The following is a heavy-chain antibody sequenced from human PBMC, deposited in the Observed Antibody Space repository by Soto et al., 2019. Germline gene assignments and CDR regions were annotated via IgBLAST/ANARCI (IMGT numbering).Heavy chain of an antibody. CDR3: ARSVAVPGAHIDY. J-gene: IGHJ4*02. CDR1: VGSRSGSY. V-gene: IGHV4-59*01. Sequence: SETLSLTCSVSVGSRSGSYWSWIRQSPGKGLEWLGYVYYTGSTNYSPSLRSRVSISVDTSKNEFSLRLSSVTAADTAVYFCARSVAVPGAHIDYWGQGTQVTVSS. D-gene: IGHD6-19*01. CDR2: VYYTGST.